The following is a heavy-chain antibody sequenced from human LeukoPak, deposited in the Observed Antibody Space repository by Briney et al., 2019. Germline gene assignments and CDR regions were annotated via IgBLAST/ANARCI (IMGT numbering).Heavy chain of an antibody. CDR1: GFTFSSYS. V-gene: IGHV3-48*02. CDR3: APHRDGSFPFDY. CDR2: ISSSATTI. J-gene: IGHJ4*02. D-gene: IGHD1-26*01. Sequence: GGSLRLSCAASGFTFSSYSMNWVRQAPGKGLEWVSYISSSATTIYYADAVKGRFTISRDNAKNLLYLQMNSLRDEDTAVFYCAPHRDGSFPFDYWGQGTLVTVSS.